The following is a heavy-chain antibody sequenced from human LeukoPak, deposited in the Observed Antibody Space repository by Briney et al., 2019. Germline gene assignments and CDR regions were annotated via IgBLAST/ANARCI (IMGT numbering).Heavy chain of an antibody. D-gene: IGHD3-16*01. Sequence: QAGGSLRLSCAASGFTFSSYWMHWVRQAPGKGLVWVSRINSDGSSTSYADSVKGRFTISRDNAKNTLYLQMNSLRAEDTAVYYCALLDWGSELGDYWGQGILVTVSS. CDR3: ALLDWGSELGDY. CDR1: GFTFSSYW. V-gene: IGHV3-74*01. J-gene: IGHJ4*02. CDR2: INSDGSST.